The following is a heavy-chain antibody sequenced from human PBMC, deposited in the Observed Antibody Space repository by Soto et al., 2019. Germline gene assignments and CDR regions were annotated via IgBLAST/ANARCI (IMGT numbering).Heavy chain of an antibody. D-gene: IGHD3-16*01. CDR2: IKQDGTEK. CDR3: ARGGGGRYFDV. Sequence: EVQLVESGGGLVQPGGSLRLSCAASGFSFTNYWMKWVRQAPGKGLEWVADIKQDGTEKYYLDSVRGRFTISRDNANNSLYLQMNSLRVEDTAVYFCARGGGGRYFDVWGRGTLVTV. CDR1: GFSFTNYW. V-gene: IGHV3-7*05. J-gene: IGHJ2*01.